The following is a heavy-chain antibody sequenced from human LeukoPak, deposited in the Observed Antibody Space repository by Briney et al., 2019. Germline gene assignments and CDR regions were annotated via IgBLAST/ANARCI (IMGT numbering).Heavy chain of an antibody. J-gene: IGHJ6*03. D-gene: IGHD1-1*01. CDR3: AKVSPMERWYYYYYMDV. V-gene: IGHV3-23*01. CDR1: GFTFSSYG. Sequence: GGTLRLSCAASGFTFSSYGMSWVRQAPGKGLEWVSAISGSGGSTYYADSVKGRFTISRDNSKNTLYLQMNSLRAEDTAVYYCAKVSPMERWYYYYYMDVWGKGTTVTISS. CDR2: ISGSGGST.